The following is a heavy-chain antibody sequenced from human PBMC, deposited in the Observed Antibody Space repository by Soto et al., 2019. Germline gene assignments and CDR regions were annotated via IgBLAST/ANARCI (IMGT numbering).Heavy chain of an antibody. Sequence: EVQLVESGGGLVQPGGSLRLSCAASGFTFSSYWMHWVRQASGKGLVWVSQVSGDGSDTRYADSVKGRFTISRDNTQNTLFLQMNSVRVEDTAVYYCARGTNDWAGMDYWGQGTLVTVSS. D-gene: IGHD3-9*01. CDR1: GFTFSSYW. CDR3: ARGTNDWAGMDY. V-gene: IGHV3-74*02. CDR2: VSGDGSDT. J-gene: IGHJ4*02.